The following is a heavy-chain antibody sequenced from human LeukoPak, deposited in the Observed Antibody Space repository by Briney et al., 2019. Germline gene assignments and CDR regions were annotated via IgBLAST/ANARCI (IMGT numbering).Heavy chain of an antibody. CDR3: ARLEYSSGWFFDY. CDR1: GGSISSGSYY. V-gene: IGHV4-61*02. J-gene: IGHJ4*02. D-gene: IGHD6-19*01. Sequence: SETLSLTCTVSGGSISSGSYYWSWIRQPAGKGLEWIGRIYTSGSTNYNPSLKSRVTISVDTSENHFSLKLSSVTAADTAVYYCARLEYSSGWFFDYWGQGTLVTVSS. CDR2: IYTSGST.